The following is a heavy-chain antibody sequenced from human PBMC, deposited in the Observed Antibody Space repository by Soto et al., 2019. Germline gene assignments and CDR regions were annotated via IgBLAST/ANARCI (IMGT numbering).Heavy chain of an antibody. CDR3: ARDDWKTRAFDI. V-gene: IGHV3-33*05. Sequence: GSLRVSGAVSGFTCSSYGMHWVRQAPGKGLEWEAVISYDGIKKYYADSVKGRFTISRDNSKNTLYLQMNSLRAEDTAVYYCARDDWKTRAFDIWGQGTMVTVSS. J-gene: IGHJ3*02. CDR1: GFTCSSYG. CDR2: ISYDGIKK. D-gene: IGHD1-1*01.